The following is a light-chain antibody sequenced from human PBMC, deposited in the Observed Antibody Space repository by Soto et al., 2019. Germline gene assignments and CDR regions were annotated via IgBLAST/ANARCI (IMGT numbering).Light chain of an antibody. V-gene: IGKV3-15*01. CDR2: GAS. J-gene: IGKJ1*01. CDR1: QRLSSN. Sequence: EIVLTQSPVTLSVSPGERVTLSCRASQRLSSNLAWYQQRPGQAPRRLIYGASIRATDIPARFIGSGSGTEFTLTISSLQAEDVAAYYCQQYNNRPRTFGQGTKVDIK. CDR3: QQYNNRPRT.